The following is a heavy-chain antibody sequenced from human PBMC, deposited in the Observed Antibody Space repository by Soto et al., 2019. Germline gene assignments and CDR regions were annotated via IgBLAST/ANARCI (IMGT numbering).Heavy chain of an antibody. D-gene: IGHD6-13*01. V-gene: IGHV3-30*04. J-gene: IGHJ4*02. CDR2: ISRDGSRK. Sequence: QVQLVESGGGVVQPGGSQSLSCAASGFNFGAFEMYWVRQAPGKGLEWVAFISRDGSRKYYAASVLGRFTVSRDNSQTTLSLQMSSLRPEDTAVYYFGKDRSAKYSSDYWGQGTLVTVSS. CDR1: GFNFGAFE. CDR3: GKDRSAKYSSDY.